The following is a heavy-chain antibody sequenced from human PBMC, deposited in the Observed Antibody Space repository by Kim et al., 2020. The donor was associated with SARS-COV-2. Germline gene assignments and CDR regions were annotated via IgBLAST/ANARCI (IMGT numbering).Heavy chain of an antibody. V-gene: IGHV3-30*04. CDR1: GFSFSGYA. CDR2: ISYDGRNK. J-gene: IGHJ3*02. CDR3: ARGAYYDSSGYLGIAFDI. D-gene: IGHD3-22*01. Sequence: GGSLRLSCAASGFSFSGYAMNWVRQAPGKGLEWVAVISYDGRNKYYADSVKGRFSISRDNFKNTLYLQMNSLRAEDTAVFYCARGAYYDSSGYLGIAFDIWGQGTMVTVSS.